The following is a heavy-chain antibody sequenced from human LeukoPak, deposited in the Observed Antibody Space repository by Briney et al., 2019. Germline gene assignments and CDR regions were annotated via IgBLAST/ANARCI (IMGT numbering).Heavy chain of an antibody. V-gene: IGHV3-30*03. CDR3: ARESRHGNYGDYGDAFDI. CDR2: ISYDGSNK. Sequence: GGSLRLSCAASGFTFSSYSMNWVRQAPGKGLEWVAVISYDGSNKYYADSVKGRFTISRDNSKNTLYLQMNSLRAEDTAVYYCARESRHGNYGDYGDAFDIWGQGTMVTVSS. D-gene: IGHD4-17*01. CDR1: GFTFSSYS. J-gene: IGHJ3*02.